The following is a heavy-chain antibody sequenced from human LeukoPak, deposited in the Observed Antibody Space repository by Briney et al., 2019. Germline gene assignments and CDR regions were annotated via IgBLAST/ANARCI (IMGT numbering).Heavy chain of an antibody. D-gene: IGHD5-24*01. CDR2: IYYSGST. CDR3: ARHLVKMATTFFDY. V-gene: IGHV4-39*01. J-gene: IGHJ4*02. Sequence: SETLSLTXTVSGGSISSSSYYWGCIRQPPGKGLEWIGSIYYSGSTYYNPSLKSRVTISVDTSKNQFSLKLSSVTAADTAVYYCARHLVKMATTFFDYWGQGTLVTVSS. CDR1: GGSISSSSYY.